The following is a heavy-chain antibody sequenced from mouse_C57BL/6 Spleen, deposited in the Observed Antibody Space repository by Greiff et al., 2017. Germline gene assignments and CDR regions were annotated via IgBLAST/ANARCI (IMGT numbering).Heavy chain of an antibody. CDR1: GYTFTSYW. CDR2: IDPSDSYT. J-gene: IGHJ2*01. D-gene: IGHD2-3*01. Sequence: QVQLQQPGAELVMPGASVKLSCKASGYTFTSYWMHWVKQRPGQGLEWIGEIDPSDSYTNYNQKFKGKSTLTVDKSSSTAYMQLSSLTSEDSAVYYCARSEKNGYYVWGQGTTLTVSS. CDR3: ARSEKNGYYV. V-gene: IGHV1-69*01.